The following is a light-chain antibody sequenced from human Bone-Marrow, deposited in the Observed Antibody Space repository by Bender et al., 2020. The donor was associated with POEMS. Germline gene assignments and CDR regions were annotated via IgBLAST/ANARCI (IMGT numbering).Light chain of an antibody. J-gene: IGLJ3*02. CDR3: SSWDDSLNGWV. CDR1: SSNFGNNA. CDR2: SNN. V-gene: IGLV1-44*01. Sequence: QSVLTQPPSASGTPGQSVTISCSGTSSNFGNNAANWYQHVPGTAPKLLIYSNNQRPSGVPDLFSASPSGTSASLAISGLHSDDEADYYCSSWDDSLNGWVFGGGTKLTLL.